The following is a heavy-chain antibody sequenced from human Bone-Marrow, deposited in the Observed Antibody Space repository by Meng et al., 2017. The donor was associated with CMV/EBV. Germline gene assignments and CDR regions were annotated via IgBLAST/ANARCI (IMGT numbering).Heavy chain of an antibody. CDR2: IKQDGSEK. Sequence: GESLKISCAASGFTFRSYWMSWVRQAPGKGPEWVASIKQDGSEKYSVDSVKGRFTMSRDNAKNSMYLHLDTVTAEDTALYYCARDHSAYDTRHPEYHYDYWGQGTVVTVSS. J-gene: IGHJ4*02. CDR3: ARDHSAYDTRHPEYHYDY. CDR1: GFTFRSYW. V-gene: IGHV3-7*01. D-gene: IGHD5-12*01.